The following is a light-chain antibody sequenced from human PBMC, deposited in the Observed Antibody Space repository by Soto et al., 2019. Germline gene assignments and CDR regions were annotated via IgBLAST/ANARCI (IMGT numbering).Light chain of an antibody. CDR3: QQYSDSPIT. CDR1: QSVGRN. V-gene: IGKV3-15*01. J-gene: IGKJ3*01. CDR2: GAS. Sequence: EIVMTQSPATLSVSPGERATLSCRASQSVGRNLAWYQQRPGQAPRLLIHGASARPSGVPARFSGSGSGTDFTLTIISLQSEDFAVYHCQQYSDSPITFGPGTTVDLK.